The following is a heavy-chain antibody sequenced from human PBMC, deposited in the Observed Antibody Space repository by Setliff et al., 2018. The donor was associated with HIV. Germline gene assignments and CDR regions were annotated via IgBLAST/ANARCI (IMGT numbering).Heavy chain of an antibody. Sequence: ASVKVSCKASGYTFTSYGISWVRQAPGQGLEWMGYFDPQDGKTIYAQKFQGRVTITADTSTAIAYMELSSLRSEDTAVYYCATEGDCTNGVCYKLAYWGQGTLVTVSS. D-gene: IGHD2-8*01. V-gene: IGHV1-18*01. CDR1: GYTFTSYG. CDR2: FDPQDGKT. J-gene: IGHJ4*02. CDR3: ATEGDCTNGVCYKLAY.